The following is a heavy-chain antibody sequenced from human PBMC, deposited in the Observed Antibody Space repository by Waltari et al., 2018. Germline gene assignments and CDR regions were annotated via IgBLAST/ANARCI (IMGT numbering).Heavy chain of an antibody. D-gene: IGHD2-2*01. CDR2: IIPIFGTA. CDR1: GGPFSSYA. CDR3: AFDTPYCSSTSCPGGYYYMDV. V-gene: IGHV1-69*13. Sequence: QVQLVQSGAEVKKPGSSVKVSCKASGGPFSSYAISWVRQATGHGLEWMGRIIPIFGTANYAQKFQGRVTITADKSTSTAYMELSSLRSEDTAVYYCAFDTPYCSSTSCPGGYYYMDVWGKGTTVTISS. J-gene: IGHJ6*03.